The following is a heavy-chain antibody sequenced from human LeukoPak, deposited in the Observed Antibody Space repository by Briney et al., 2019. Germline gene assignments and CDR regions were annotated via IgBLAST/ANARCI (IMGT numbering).Heavy chain of an antibody. CDR1: GFTFSTYA. J-gene: IGHJ5*01. CDR3: AKNRVPTAITPDS. Sequence: GGSLRLSCAASGFTFSTYAMSWVRQAPGKGLEWVAVIPFDGSNKYYTDSVKGRFTISRDNSKNTLYLQMNSLRPEDTAVYYCAKNRVPTAITPDSWGQGTLVTVSS. CDR2: IPFDGSNK. V-gene: IGHV3-30*18. D-gene: IGHD2-2*02.